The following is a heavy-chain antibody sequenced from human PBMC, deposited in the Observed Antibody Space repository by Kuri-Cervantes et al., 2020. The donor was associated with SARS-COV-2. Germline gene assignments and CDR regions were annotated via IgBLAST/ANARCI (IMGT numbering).Heavy chain of an antibody. CDR2: ISSSSSYI. CDR1: GFTFSSYS. Sequence: GESLKISCAASGFTFSSYSMNWVRQAPGKGLEWVSSISSSSSYIYYADSVEGRFTISRDNAKNTLYLQMNSLRAEDTAVYYCAREDHSNAFWSGYGYYYYGMDVWGQGTTVTVSS. D-gene: IGHD3-3*01. J-gene: IGHJ6*02. V-gene: IGHV3-21*01. CDR3: AREDHSNAFWSGYGYYYYGMDV.